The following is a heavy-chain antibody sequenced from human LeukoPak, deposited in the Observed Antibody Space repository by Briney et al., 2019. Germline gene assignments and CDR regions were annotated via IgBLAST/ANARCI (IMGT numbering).Heavy chain of an antibody. Sequence: PGGSLRLSCAVSGLTFNNYAMSWVRQAPGKGLEWVSGISGRGASKYYADSVKGRFTISRDNSKNTLYLQMNSPRAEDTAVYYCARGHGSGSTNWFDPWGQGTLVTVS. CDR1: GLTFNNYA. J-gene: IGHJ5*02. V-gene: IGHV3-23*01. CDR2: ISGRGASK. CDR3: ARGHGSGSTNWFDP. D-gene: IGHD3-10*01.